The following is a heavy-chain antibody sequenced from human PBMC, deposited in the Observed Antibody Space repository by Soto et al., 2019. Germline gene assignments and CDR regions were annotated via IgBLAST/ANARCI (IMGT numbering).Heavy chain of an antibody. D-gene: IGHD6-13*01. CDR1: GFTFSSYG. V-gene: IGHV3-33*01. Sequence: GGSLRLSCAASGFTFSSYGMHWVRQAPGKGLEWVAVIWYDGSNKYYADSVKGRFTISRENSKNTMYLQMNSLRAEDTAVYYCARVLAAAGTNWFAPWGQGTLVTVSS. CDR3: ARVLAAAGTNWFAP. J-gene: IGHJ5*02. CDR2: IWYDGSNK.